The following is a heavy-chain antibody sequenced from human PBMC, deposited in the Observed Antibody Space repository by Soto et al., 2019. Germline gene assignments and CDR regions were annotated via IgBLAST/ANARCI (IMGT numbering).Heavy chain of an antibody. CDR2: IIPIFGTA. D-gene: IGHD3-3*01. CDR3: ASTYYDFWSGYFLDY. Sequence: SVKVSCKASGGTFSSYAISWVRQAPGQGLEWMGGIIPIFGTANYAQKFQGRVTITADESTSTAYMELSSLRSEDTAVYYCASTYYDFWSGYFLDYWGRGTLVTVSS. J-gene: IGHJ4*02. V-gene: IGHV1-69*13. CDR1: GGTFSSYA.